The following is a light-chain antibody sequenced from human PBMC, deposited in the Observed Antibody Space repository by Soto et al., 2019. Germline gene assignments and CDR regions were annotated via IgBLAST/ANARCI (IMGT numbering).Light chain of an antibody. CDR1: SSDVGGYNF. CDR2: DVR. J-gene: IGLJ1*01. V-gene: IGLV2-14*01. Sequence: QSALTQPASVSGSPGQSITISCTGTSSDVGGYNFVTWYQQHPGKAPKLMIYDVRNRPSEVSNRFSGSKSVNTASLTISGLQAEYEADYYCSSCTSISTYVFGAGT. CDR3: SSCTSISTYV.